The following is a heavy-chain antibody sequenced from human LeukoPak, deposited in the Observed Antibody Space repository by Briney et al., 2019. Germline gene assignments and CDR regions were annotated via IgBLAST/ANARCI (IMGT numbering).Heavy chain of an antibody. CDR2: IKQDGSEK. J-gene: IGHJ4*02. CDR1: GFTFSSYG. CDR3: ARDHDYGGNSDY. Sequence: PGGSLRLSCAASGFTFSSYGMHWVRQAPGKGLEWVANIKQDGSEKYYVDSVKGRFTISRDNAKNSLYLQMNSLRAEDTAVYYCARDHDYGGNSDYWGQGTLVTVSS. D-gene: IGHD4-23*01. V-gene: IGHV3-7*01.